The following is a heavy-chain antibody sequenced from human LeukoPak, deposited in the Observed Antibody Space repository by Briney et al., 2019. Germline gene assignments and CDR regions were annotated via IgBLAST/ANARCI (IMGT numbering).Heavy chain of an antibody. CDR3: ARSIRSAYCGGDCHSPFDY. CDR2: INPNSGGT. D-gene: IGHD2-21*02. V-gene: IGHV1-2*02. Sequence: GASVKVSCKASGYIFTGYYMHWVRQAPGQGLEWMGWINPNSGGTNYAQKFQGRVTMTRDTSISTAYMELSRLRSDDTAVYYCARSIRSAYCGGDCHSPFDYWGQGTLVTVSS. CDR1: GYIFTGYY. J-gene: IGHJ4*02.